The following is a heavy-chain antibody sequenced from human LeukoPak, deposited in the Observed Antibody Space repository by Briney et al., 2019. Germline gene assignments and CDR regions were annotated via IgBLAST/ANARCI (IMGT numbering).Heavy chain of an antibody. Sequence: SETLSLTCTVSGGSISSYYWSWIRRPPGKGLEWIGYIYYSGSTYYNPSLKSRVTISVDTSKNQFSLKLSSVTAADTAVYYCARQQAAIKAFDTWGQGTMVTVSS. V-gene: IGHV4-59*08. J-gene: IGHJ3*02. CDR1: GGSISSYY. CDR2: IYYSGST. CDR3: ARQQAAIKAFDT. D-gene: IGHD2-15*01.